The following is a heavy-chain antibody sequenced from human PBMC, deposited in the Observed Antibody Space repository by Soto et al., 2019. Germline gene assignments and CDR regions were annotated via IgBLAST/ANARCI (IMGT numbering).Heavy chain of an antibody. J-gene: IGHJ4*02. D-gene: IGHD3-16*01. CDR1: GYTFIAYY. Sequence: ASVKVSCKATGYTFIAYYLHWVRQAPGQGLEWVGIINPRGDSTSYAKKFKGRVTMTTDTCTSTVYMELSSLRSEDTAVYYCARDLPTFTRASDYWGQGTLVTVSS. CDR3: ARDLPTFTRASDY. V-gene: IGHV1-46*01. CDR2: INPRGDST.